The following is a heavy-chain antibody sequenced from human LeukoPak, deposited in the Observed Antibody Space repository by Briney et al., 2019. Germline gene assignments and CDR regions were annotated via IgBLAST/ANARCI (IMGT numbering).Heavy chain of an antibody. V-gene: IGHV3-21*01. CDR1: GFTFSGYW. Sequence: GGSLRLSCAASGFTFSGYWMNWVRQAPGKGLEWVSSISSSSSYVYYADSVKGRFTISRDNAKNSLYLQMNSLRAEDTAVYYCARTDLDCSGGSCPDYWGQGTLVTVSS. CDR2: ISSSSSYV. D-gene: IGHD2-15*01. CDR3: ARTDLDCSGGSCPDY. J-gene: IGHJ4*02.